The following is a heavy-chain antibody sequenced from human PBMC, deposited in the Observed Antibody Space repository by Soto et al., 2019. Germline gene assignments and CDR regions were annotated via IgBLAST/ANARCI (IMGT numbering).Heavy chain of an antibody. D-gene: IGHD3-10*01. CDR2: IKKDGSEQ. V-gene: IGHV3-7*01. CDR3: ASGNYYNGMDV. J-gene: IGHJ6*02. Sequence: GGSLGLSCAASGFTFSNFWMTWVRQAPGKGLEWVANIKKDGSEQYYVDSVKGRFTVSRDNAKNSVDLQMNSLRPEDTGVYYCASGNYYNGMDVWGQGTTVTVSS. CDR1: GFTFSNFW.